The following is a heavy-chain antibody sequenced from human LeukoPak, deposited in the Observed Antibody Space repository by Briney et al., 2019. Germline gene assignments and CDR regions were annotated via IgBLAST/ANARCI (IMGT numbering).Heavy chain of an antibody. CDR3: VRESDVWSGPGIGRPLDV. CDR2: ISSSSSYI. Sequence: PGGSLRLSCTASGFSISRDSMNWVRQAPGKGLEWVSSISSSSSYIYYADSVKGRFTISRDNAKNSLYLQMNSLRAEDTAVYHCVRESDVWSGPGIGRPLDVWGKGTTVTVSS. D-gene: IGHD3-3*01. V-gene: IGHV3-21*01. CDR1: GFSISRDS. J-gene: IGHJ6*04.